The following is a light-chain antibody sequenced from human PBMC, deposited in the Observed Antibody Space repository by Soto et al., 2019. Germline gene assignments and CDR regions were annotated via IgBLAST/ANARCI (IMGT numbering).Light chain of an antibody. CDR1: GSDVGNYNY. J-gene: IGLJ2*01. Sequence: QSALTDPPSASGSPGQSVTSSCAGTGSDVGNYNYVSLYQQHPCKFPKLTIYEVSKRPSGVPDRFSGSKSGNTASLTVSRLQAEDEADYYCSSYAARKSFVLGGGIQLTVL. CDR3: SSYAARKSFV. CDR2: EVS. V-gene: IGLV2-8*01.